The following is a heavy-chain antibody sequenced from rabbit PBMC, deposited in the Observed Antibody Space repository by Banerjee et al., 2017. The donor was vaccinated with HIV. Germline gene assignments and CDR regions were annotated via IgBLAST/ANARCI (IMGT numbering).Heavy chain of an antibody. D-gene: IGHD4-1*01. V-gene: IGHV1S45*01. CDR1: GFSFSNKAV. CDR2: IIAVTGKA. Sequence: QEQLVESGGGLVKPEGTLKLSCTASGFSFSNKAVMCWVRQAPGKGLEWIACIIAVTGKAVYASWAKGRFTFSKTSSTTVTLQMTSLTAADTATYFCARDLVGVIGWNFGWWGPGTLVTVS. CDR3: ARDLVGVIGWNFGW. J-gene: IGHJ6*01.